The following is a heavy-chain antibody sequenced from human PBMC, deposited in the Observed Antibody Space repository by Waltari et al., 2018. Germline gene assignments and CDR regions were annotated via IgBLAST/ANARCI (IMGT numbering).Heavy chain of an antibody. D-gene: IGHD3-3*01. CDR2: IKEDGSKK. CDR3: VRHGFWNFDF. Sequence: EVQLVESGGGLVQPGGSLRPSCAGYGFTFSGNWMAWVRQAPGKGLELVANIKEDGSKKNYVDSVEGRFTISRDNAKNSLYLQMNSLRAEDTALYYCVRHGFWNFDFWGQGTLVTVSS. V-gene: IGHV3-7*01. J-gene: IGHJ4*02. CDR1: GFTFSGNW.